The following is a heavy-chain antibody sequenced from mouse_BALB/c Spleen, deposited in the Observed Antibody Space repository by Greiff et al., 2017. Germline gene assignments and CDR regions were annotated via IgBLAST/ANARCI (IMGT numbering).Heavy chain of an antibody. CDR1: GFSLTSYG. CDR3: ARDAMINAIDY. J-gene: IGHJ4*01. D-gene: IGHD2-4*01. V-gene: IGHV2-9*02. CDR2: LWAGGST. Sequence: VKLVESGPGLVAPSQSLSITCTVSGFSLTSYGVHWVRQPPGKGLEWLGVLWAGGSTNYNSALMSRLSISKDNSKSQVFLKMNSLQTDDTAMYYCARDAMINAIDYWGQGTSVTVAS.